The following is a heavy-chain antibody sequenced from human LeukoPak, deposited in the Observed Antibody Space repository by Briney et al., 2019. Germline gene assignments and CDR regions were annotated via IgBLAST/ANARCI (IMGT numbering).Heavy chain of an antibody. CDR3: ARDYSSGWFDY. Sequence: GGTLRLSCAASGFTFSSYSMNWVRQAPGKGLEWVSSISSSSSYIYYADSVKGRFTISRDNAKNSLYLQMNSLRAEDTAVYYCARDYSSGWFDYWGQGTLVTVSS. CDR2: ISSSSSYI. D-gene: IGHD3-22*01. CDR1: GFTFSSYS. V-gene: IGHV3-21*01. J-gene: IGHJ4*02.